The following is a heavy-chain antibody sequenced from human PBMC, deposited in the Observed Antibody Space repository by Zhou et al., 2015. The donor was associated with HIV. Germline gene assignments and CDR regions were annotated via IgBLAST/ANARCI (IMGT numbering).Heavy chain of an antibody. D-gene: IGHD2-2*01. CDR3: ARKSGGTVVPADPDYFDY. CDR2: IIPIFGTA. CDR1: GGTFSSYA. V-gene: IGHV1-69*12. J-gene: IGHJ4*02. Sequence: QVQLVQSGAEVKKPGSSVKVSCKASGGTFSSYAISWVRQAPGQGLEWMGGIIPIFGTANYAQKFQGRVTITADESTSTAYMELSSLRSEDTAVYYCARKSGGTVVPADPDYFDYVGPGNPGHRLL.